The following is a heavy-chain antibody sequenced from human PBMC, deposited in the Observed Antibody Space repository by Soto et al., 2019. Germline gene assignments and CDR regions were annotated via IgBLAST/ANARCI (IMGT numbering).Heavy chain of an antibody. Sequence: GFSVKVACASSSETLSIYAISGVRQPPGQGLEWMGGIIPIFGTANYAQKFQGRVTITADESTSTAYMELSSLRSEDTAVYYCARAQQWLVNWFDPWGQGTLVTVSS. J-gene: IGHJ5*02. CDR2: IIPIFGTA. V-gene: IGHV1-69*13. CDR1: SETLSIYA. CDR3: ARAQQWLVNWFDP. D-gene: IGHD6-19*01.